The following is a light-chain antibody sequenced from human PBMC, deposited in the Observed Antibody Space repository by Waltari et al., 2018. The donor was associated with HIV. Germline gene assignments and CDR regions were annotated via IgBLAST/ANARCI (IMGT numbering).Light chain of an antibody. V-gene: IGLV4-69*01. CDR1: SGHSNYD. CDR2: LNSDCSH. J-gene: IGLJ3*02. Sequence: QLVLTQSPSASASLGASVKFTCTLSSGHSNYDIAWHQQQPEKGPRYLMKLNSDCSHSKGDGIPDRFSGSSSGAGRYLTISSLQSEDEADYYCQTWDTGIRVFGGGTKLTVL. CDR3: QTWDTGIRV.